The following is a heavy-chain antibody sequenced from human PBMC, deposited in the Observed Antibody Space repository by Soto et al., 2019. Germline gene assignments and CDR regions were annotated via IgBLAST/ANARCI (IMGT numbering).Heavy chain of an antibody. D-gene: IGHD6-19*01. V-gene: IGHV1-2*02. J-gene: IGHJ6*02. Sequence: AAVKVSCKASGYTFTGYYMHWVRQAPGQGXEWMGWINPNSGGTNYAQKFQGRVTMTRDTSISTAYMELSRLRSDDTAVYYCARKEASGWYRGSHYGMDVWGQGTTVTVSS. CDR2: INPNSGGT. CDR3: ARKEASGWYRGSHYGMDV. CDR1: GYTFTGYY.